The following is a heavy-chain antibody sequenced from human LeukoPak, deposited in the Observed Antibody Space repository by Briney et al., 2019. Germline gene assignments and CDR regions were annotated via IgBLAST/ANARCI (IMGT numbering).Heavy chain of an antibody. D-gene: IGHD3-16*01. CDR1: GFTFSSYA. J-gene: IGHJ4*02. Sequence: GRSLRLSCAASGFTFSSYAMSWVRQAPGKGLEWVSAISGSGGSTYYADSVKGRFTVSRDNSKNTLYLQMNSLRAEDTAVYYCARGLRGRWDYFDYWGQGTLVTVSS. CDR2: ISGSGGST. CDR3: ARGLRGRWDYFDY. V-gene: IGHV3-23*01.